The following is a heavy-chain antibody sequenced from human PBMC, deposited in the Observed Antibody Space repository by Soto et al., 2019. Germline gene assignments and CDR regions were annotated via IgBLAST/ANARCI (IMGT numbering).Heavy chain of an antibody. J-gene: IGHJ3*02. Sequence: PGGSLRLSCSPSGFPFSSYGMHWVRQAPGKGLEGVAVIWYAGSNKYYLDSVKGRFTISRANFKNKSYLQMNSLRAEDTAVYYCAREWCTGDSCYSRFESWGQGTMVNVSS. D-gene: IGHD2-15*01. CDR2: IWYAGSNK. CDR1: GFPFSSYG. V-gene: IGHV3-33*01. CDR3: AREWCTGDSCYSRFES.